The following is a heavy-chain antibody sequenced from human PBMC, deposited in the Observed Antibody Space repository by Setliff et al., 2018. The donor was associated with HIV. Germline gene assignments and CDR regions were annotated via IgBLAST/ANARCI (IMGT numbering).Heavy chain of an antibody. J-gene: IGHJ5*02. CDR3: AREPSIAASDTFGWFDP. Sequence: GGSLRLSCAASGFNFSRNDMHWVRQAPGKGLEWVANIKNDGTEKFYADSVKGRFTVSRDNVDNSISLQLSNLTAEDTALYYCAREPSIAASDTFGWFDPWGQGTLVTVSS. D-gene: IGHD6-13*01. V-gene: IGHV3-7*03. CDR1: GFNFSRND. CDR2: IKNDGTEK.